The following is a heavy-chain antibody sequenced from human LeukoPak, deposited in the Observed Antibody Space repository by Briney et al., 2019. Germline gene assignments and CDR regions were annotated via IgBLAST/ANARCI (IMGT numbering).Heavy chain of an antibody. CDR1: GYTFTGYC. CDR3: ARDGKWSYGYVGYDY. D-gene: IGHD5-18*01. V-gene: IGHV1-2*02. CDR2: INPNSGGT. Sequence: ASVKVSCKASGYTFTGYCMHWVRQAPGQGLEWMGWINPNSGGTNYAQKFQGRVTMTRDTSISTAYMELSRLRSDDTAVYYCARDGKWSYGYVGYDYWGQGTLVTVSS. J-gene: IGHJ4*02.